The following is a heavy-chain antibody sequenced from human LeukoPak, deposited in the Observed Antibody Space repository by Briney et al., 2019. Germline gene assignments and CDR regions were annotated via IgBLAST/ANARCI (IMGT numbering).Heavy chain of an antibody. V-gene: IGHV3-21*01. J-gene: IGHJ2*01. CDR2: ISSSSSYI. CDR1: GFTFSDYS. CDR3: ARGYDWYFDL. D-gene: IGHD1-14*01. Sequence: PGGSLRLSCAASGFTFSDYSMNWVRQAPGKGLEWVSSISSSSSYIYYADSMKGRFTISRDNAKNSLYLQMNSLRGEDTAVHDGARGYDWYFDLWGRGTLVTVSS.